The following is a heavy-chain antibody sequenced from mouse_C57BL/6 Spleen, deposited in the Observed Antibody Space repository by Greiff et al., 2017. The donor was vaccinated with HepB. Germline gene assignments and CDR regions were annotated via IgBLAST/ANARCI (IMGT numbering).Heavy chain of an antibody. Sequence: VQLKQSGAELVRPGASVKLSCTASGFNIKDDYMHWVKQRPEQGLEWIGWIDPENGDTEYASKFQGKATITADTSSNTAYLQLSSLTSEDTAVYYCTTPLYYYGSSLYAMDYWGQGTSVTVSS. CDR3: TTPLYYYGSSLYAMDY. CDR2: IDPENGDT. V-gene: IGHV14-4*01. D-gene: IGHD1-1*01. J-gene: IGHJ4*01. CDR1: GFNIKDDY.